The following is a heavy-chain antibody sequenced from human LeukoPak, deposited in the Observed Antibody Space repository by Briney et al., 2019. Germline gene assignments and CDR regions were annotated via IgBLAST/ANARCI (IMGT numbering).Heavy chain of an antibody. V-gene: IGHV4-34*01. J-gene: IGHJ4*02. Sequence: SETLSLTCAVYGGSFSGYYWSWIRQPPGKGLEWIGEINHSGSTNYNPSLKSRVTISVDTSKNQFSLKLSSVTAADTAVYYCARLRYDFWSGYYNFDYWGQGTLVTVSS. CDR3: ARLRYDFWSGYYNFDY. CDR1: GGSFSGYY. CDR2: INHSGST. D-gene: IGHD3-3*01.